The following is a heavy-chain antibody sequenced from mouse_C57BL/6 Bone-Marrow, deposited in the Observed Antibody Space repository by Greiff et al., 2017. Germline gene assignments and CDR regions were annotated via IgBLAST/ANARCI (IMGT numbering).Heavy chain of an antibody. D-gene: IGHD1-1*01. J-gene: IGHJ1*03. CDR1: GYAFTNYL. V-gene: IGHV1-54*01. Sequence: QVQLKESGAELVRPGTSVKVSCKASGYAFTNYLIEWVKQRPGQGLEWIGVINPGSGGTNYNEKFKGKATLTADKSSSTAYMQLSSLTSEDSAVYFRARDYYGSSYGRYFDVWGTGTTVTVSS. CDR3: ARDYYGSSYGRYFDV. CDR2: INPGSGGT.